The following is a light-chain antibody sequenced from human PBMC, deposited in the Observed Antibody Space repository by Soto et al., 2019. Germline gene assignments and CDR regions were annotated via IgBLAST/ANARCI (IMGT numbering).Light chain of an antibody. CDR1: QSVSSSY. V-gene: IGKV3-20*01. CDR2: GAS. Sequence: IVMTQSPATLSVSPGERATLSCRASQSVSSSYLAWYQQKPGQAPRLLIYGASSRATGIPDRFSGSGSGTDFTLTINRLEPEDFAVYYCQQYGSSITFGQGTRLEIK. J-gene: IGKJ5*01. CDR3: QQYGSSIT.